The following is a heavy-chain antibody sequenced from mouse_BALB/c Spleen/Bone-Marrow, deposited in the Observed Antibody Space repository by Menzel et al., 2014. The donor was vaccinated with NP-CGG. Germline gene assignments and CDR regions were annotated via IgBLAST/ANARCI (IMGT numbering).Heavy chain of an antibody. D-gene: IGHD2-4*01. V-gene: IGHV5-6*01. CDR1: GFTFSNYG. CDR3: SRRGSTMITTGYAMDY. CDR2: ISSGGSYT. J-gene: IGHJ4*01. Sequence: EVMLVESGGDLVKPGGSLKLSCAASGFTFSNYGMSWVRQTPDKRLEWVATISSGGSYTYYPDSVKGRFTVSRDNAKNTLYLQMSSLKSEDTAMYYCSRRGSTMITTGYAMDYWGQGTSVTVSS.